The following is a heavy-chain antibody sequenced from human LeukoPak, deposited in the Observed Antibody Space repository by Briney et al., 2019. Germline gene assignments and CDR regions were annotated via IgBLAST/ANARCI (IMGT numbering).Heavy chain of an antibody. V-gene: IGHV3-7*01. D-gene: IGHD4-17*01. CDR1: GFTFSSYW. Sequence: GGSLRLSCAASGFTFSSYWMSWVRQAPGKGLEWVANIKQDGSEKYYVDSVKGRFTVSRDNAKTSLYLQMNSLRAEDTAVYYRARATFGDYAVSDYWGQGTLVTVSS. CDR3: ARATFGDYAVSDY. J-gene: IGHJ4*02. CDR2: IKQDGSEK.